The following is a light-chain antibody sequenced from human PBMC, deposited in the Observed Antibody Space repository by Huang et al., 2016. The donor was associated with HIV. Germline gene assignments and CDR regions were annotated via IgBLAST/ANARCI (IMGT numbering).Light chain of an antibody. CDR2: AVS. V-gene: IGKV1-17*03. CDR3: LQRKDFHLPT. CDR1: QDIFNY. Sequence: DIQMTQSPSAMSASVGDGVTITCRTNQDIFNYLARFQQKPGRAPKRLIYAVSSLESGVTERVSGSGSGAEFTLTSNNLQPEDFATYCCLQRKDFHLPTFGQGTQVE. J-gene: IGKJ1*01.